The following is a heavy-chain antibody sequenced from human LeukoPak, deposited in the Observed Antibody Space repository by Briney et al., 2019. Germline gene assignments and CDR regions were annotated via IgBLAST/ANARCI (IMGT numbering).Heavy chain of an antibody. D-gene: IGHD1-14*01. CDR2: MNPNSGDA. Sequence: GASVKVSCKASGYTFTSYDINWVRQAPGQGLEGMGWMNPNSGDAGSAQKFQGRVTMTRDNSISTAYMELSSLRFEDTAVYYCARWGGNHLDTDFDYWGQGTLVTVSS. CDR3: ARWGGNHLDTDFDY. CDR1: GYTFTSYD. V-gene: IGHV1-8*01. J-gene: IGHJ4*02.